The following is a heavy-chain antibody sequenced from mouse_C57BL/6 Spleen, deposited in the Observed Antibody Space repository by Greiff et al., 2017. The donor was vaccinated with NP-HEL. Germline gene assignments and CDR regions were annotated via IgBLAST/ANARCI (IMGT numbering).Heavy chain of an antibody. CDR3: ARLGTTRYFDV. J-gene: IGHJ1*03. CDR2: INPNNGGT. D-gene: IGHD2-3*01. Sequence: EVQLQQSGPELVKPGASVQMSCKASGYTFTDYNMHWVKQSHGKSLEWIGYINPNNGGTSYNQKFKGKATLTVNKSSSPAYMELRSLTSEDSAVDCCARLGTTRYFDVWGTGTTVTVSS. V-gene: IGHV1-22*01. CDR1: GYTFTDYN.